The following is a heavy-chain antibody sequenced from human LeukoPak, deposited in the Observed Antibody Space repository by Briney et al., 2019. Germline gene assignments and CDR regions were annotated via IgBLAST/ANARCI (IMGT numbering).Heavy chain of an antibody. D-gene: IGHD3-16*01. CDR1: GFSFSNHW. CDR3: ARHGPSYYFDY. CDR2: IKPDGSQQ. V-gene: IGHV3-7*03. J-gene: IGHJ4*02. Sequence: GGSLRLSCAASGFSFSNHWMTWVRQAPGKGLEWVANIKPDGSQQYYVDSMKGRFTISRDNAKNSLYLQMNSLRTEDTAVYYGARHGPSYYFDYWGQGTLVTVSS.